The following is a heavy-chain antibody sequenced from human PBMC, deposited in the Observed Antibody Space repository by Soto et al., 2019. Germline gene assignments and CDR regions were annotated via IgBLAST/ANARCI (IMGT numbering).Heavy chain of an antibody. D-gene: IGHD3-9*01. Sequence: EVQLVESGGGFVQPGESLRLSCAASGFTFSLSAMSWVRQAPGRGLEWVSSISGGGSSTDYAESVKGRFTISRDNSKNTVHLQMNSLRAEDTAVYYCAKGPEYDILTGSDFWGQGALVTVSS. CDR2: ISGGGSST. V-gene: IGHV3-23*04. CDR3: AKGPEYDILTGSDF. CDR1: GFTFSLSA. J-gene: IGHJ4*02.